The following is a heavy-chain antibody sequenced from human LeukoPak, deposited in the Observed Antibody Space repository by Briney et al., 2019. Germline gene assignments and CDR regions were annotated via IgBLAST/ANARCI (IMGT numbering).Heavy chain of an antibody. V-gene: IGHV4-59*01. D-gene: IGHD2-2*01. CDR3: ARGGCSSISCYNYYGMDV. CDR1: GGSISSSY. CDR2: ISYSGST. J-gene: IGHJ6*02. Sequence: TSETLSLTCTVSGGSISSSYWSWIRQPPGKGLEWIGYISYSGSTNYNPSLTSRVTISVDTSKNQFSLKLSSVTAADTALYYCARGGCSSISCYNYYGMDVWGQGTTVTVSS.